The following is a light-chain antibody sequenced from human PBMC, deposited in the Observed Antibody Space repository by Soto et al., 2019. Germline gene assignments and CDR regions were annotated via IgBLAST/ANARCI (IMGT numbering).Light chain of an antibody. CDR1: SSDVGGYNY. Sequence: SVLTQPASVSGSPGQSITISCTGTSSDVGGYNYVSWYQQHPGKAPKLMIYDVSNRPSGVSNRFSGSKSGNTASLTISGLQAEDEADYYCSSYTISSTPLYVFGTGTKVTV. CDR3: SSYTISSTPLYV. J-gene: IGLJ1*01. CDR2: DVS. V-gene: IGLV2-14*01.